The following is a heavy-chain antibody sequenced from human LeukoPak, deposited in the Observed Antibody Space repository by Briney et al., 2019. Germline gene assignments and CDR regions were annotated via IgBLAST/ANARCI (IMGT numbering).Heavy chain of an antibody. V-gene: IGHV3-7*01. CDR3: CRRWLNYYYYGMDV. Sequence: GGSLRLSCAASEFTLSSHWMSWVRQAPGKGLEWVANIKEDGSEKYYVDSVKGRFTISRGNAKNSLYLQMNSLRAEDTAVYYCCRRWLNYYYYGMDVWGQGTTVTVSS. J-gene: IGHJ6*02. CDR1: EFTLSSHW. D-gene: IGHD5-18*01. CDR2: IKEDGSEK.